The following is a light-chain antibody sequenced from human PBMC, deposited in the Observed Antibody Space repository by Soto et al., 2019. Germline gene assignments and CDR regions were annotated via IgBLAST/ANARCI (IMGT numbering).Light chain of an antibody. V-gene: IGLV2-14*01. Sequence: QSVLTQPASVSGSPGQSITISCTGTSSDVGGYNFVSWYQQHPGKAPKLIIYDVSNRPSGVSYRFSGSKSGNTASLTISGLQAEDEADYYCSSYTGSSTHVFVPGTKVTVL. CDR3: SSYTGSSTHV. J-gene: IGLJ1*01. CDR1: SSDVGGYNF. CDR2: DVS.